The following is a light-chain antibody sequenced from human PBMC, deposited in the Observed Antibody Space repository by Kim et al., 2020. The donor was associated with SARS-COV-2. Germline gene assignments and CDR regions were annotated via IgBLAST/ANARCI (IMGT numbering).Light chain of an antibody. Sequence: QSVLTQPPSVSGAPGQRITVSCTGGSSNIGAGFDVHWYQQLPGTAPKLLIFGNSNRPSGVPDRFSGSKSGTSASLAITGVKAEDEADYYCQSYDSSVSGYVFGTGTQGHRP. CDR2: GNS. CDR1: SSNIGAGFD. CDR3: QSYDSSVSGYV. J-gene: IGLJ1*01. V-gene: IGLV1-40*01.